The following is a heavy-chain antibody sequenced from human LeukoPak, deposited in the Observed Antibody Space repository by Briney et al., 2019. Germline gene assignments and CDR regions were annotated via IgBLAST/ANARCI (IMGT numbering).Heavy chain of an antibody. V-gene: IGHV4-34*01. CDR3: ARGTATVTTADYFDY. J-gene: IGHJ4*02. CDR2: INHSGST. Sequence: PSETLSLTCAVYGGSFSGYYWSWIRQPPGKGLEWIGEINHSGSTNYNPSLKSRVTISVDTSKNQFSLKLSSVTAADTAVYCCARGTATVTTADYFDYWGQGTLVTVSS. D-gene: IGHD4-17*01. CDR1: GGSFSGYY.